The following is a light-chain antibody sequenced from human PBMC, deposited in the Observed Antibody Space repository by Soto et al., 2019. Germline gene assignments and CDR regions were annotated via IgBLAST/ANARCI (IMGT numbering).Light chain of an antibody. CDR3: QQYNSWPRT. Sequence: EIVLTQSPATLSSFPGDRVTLSCRASQYINTRLAWYQHRPGQAPRLLIYQTSIRAAGIPARFSASGSGTDFTLNISNLEPEDFAVYYCQQYNSWPRTFGQGTKVDIK. V-gene: IGKV3-11*01. J-gene: IGKJ1*01. CDR2: QTS. CDR1: QYINTR.